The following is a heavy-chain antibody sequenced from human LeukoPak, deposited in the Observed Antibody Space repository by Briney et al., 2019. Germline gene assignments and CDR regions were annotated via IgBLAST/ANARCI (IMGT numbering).Heavy chain of an antibody. CDR3: ARLGGYCSSTSCYRNYYYYMDV. V-gene: IGHV4-34*01. Sequence: PSETLSLTCAVYGGSFSGYYWSWIRQPPGKGLEWIGEINHSGSTNYNPSLKSRVTISVDTSKNQFSLKLSSVTAADTAVYYCARLGGYCSSTSCYRNYYYYMDVWGKGTTVTVSS. CDR2: INHSGST. D-gene: IGHD2-2*02. J-gene: IGHJ6*03. CDR1: GGSFSGYY.